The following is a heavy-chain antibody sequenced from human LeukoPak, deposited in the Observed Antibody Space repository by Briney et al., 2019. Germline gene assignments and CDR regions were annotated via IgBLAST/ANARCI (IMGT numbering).Heavy chain of an antibody. CDR1: GYSFTSYW. D-gene: IGHD2-15*01. CDR2: IYPGDSDT. J-gene: IGHJ4*02. Sequence: PGESLKISCKGSGYSFTSYWIGWVRQLPGKGLEWMGIIYPGDSDTRYSPSFQGQVTISADKSISTAYLQWSSLKASDTAMYYCARVGYCSGGSCEAFDYWGQGTLVTVSS. CDR3: ARVGYCSGGSCEAFDY. V-gene: IGHV5-51*01.